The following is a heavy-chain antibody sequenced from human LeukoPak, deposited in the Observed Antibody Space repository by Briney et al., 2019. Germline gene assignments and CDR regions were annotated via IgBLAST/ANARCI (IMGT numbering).Heavy chain of an antibody. D-gene: IGHD6-13*01. Sequence: GGSLRLSCAASGFSFSSYGMHWVRQAPGKGLEWVAVISHDGSNKYYADSVKGRFTISRDNSKNTLYLQMNSLRVEDTAVYYCATLARLAAAGTSPRPYWGQGTLVTVSS. V-gene: IGHV3-30*03. CDR3: ATLARLAAAGTSPRPY. CDR2: ISHDGSNK. CDR1: GFSFSSYG. J-gene: IGHJ4*02.